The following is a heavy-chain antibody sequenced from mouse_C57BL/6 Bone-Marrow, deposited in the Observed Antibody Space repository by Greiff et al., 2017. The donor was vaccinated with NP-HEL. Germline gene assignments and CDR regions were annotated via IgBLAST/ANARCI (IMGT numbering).Heavy chain of an antibody. CDR1: GFSLTSYG. CDR2: IWSGGST. Sequence: VKVVESGPGLVQPSQSLSITCTVSGFSLTSYGVHWVRQSPGKGLEWLGVIWSGGSTDYNAAFISRLSISKDNSKSQVFFKMNSLQADDTAIYYCARNFITTVVAGTYWGQGTLVTVSA. CDR3: ARNFITTVVAGTY. V-gene: IGHV2-2*01. J-gene: IGHJ3*01. D-gene: IGHD1-1*01.